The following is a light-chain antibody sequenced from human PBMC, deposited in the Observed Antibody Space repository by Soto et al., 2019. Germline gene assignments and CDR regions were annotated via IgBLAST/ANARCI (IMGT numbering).Light chain of an antibody. CDR3: HQYNNWPPYT. Sequence: EIVLTQSPATLSLSPGERATLSCRASQSVSDYLAWYQQKPGQAPRLLIYGASTRATGIPVRFSGSGSGTEFTLTISSLQSEDFAVYFCHQYNNWPPYTFGQGTKVDIK. V-gene: IGKV3-15*01. CDR1: QSVSDY. CDR2: GAS. J-gene: IGKJ2*01.